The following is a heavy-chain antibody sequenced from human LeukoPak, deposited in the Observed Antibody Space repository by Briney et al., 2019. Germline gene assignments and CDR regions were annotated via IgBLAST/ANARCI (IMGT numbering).Heavy chain of an antibody. CDR3: ARAGYSSSLSRADY. J-gene: IGHJ4*02. CDR1: GGSISSGGYY. D-gene: IGHD6-13*01. CDR2: IYHSGST. V-gene: IGHV4-30-2*01. Sequence: SETLSLTCTVSGGSISSGGYYWSWIRQPPGKGLEWIGYIYHSGSTYYNPSLKSRVTISVDRSKNQFSLKLSSVTAADTAVYYCARAGYSSSLSRADYWGQGTLVTVSS.